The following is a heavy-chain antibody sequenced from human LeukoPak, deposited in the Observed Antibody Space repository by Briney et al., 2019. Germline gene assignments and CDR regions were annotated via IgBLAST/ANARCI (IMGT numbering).Heavy chain of an antibody. J-gene: IGHJ4*02. CDR1: GFTFGRFS. D-gene: IGHD3-10*01. V-gene: IGHV3-48*04. Sequence: PGGSLRLSCAASGFTFGRFSMNWVRQAPGRGLEWVSSIRRSSSTIHYADSVKGRFTISRDNAKSSLFLQMNSLRAEDTAVYYCARDGGATMVRGVATYDSWGQGTLVTVSS. CDR3: ARDGGATMVRGVATYDS. CDR2: IRRSSSTI.